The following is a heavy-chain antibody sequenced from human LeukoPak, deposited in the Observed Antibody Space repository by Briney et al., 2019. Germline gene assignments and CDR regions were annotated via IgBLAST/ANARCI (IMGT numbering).Heavy chain of an antibody. V-gene: IGHV3-23*01. D-gene: IGHD3-3*01. Sequence: AGGSLRLSCAASGFTFSSYAMSWVRQAPGKGLEWVSTISDRGGSTYYADSVKGRFTISRDNSKNTLYLQMNSLRAEDTAVYYRAKANSITIFGVISPVDYWGQGTLVTVSS. J-gene: IGHJ4*02. CDR2: ISDRGGST. CDR3: AKANSITIFGVISPVDY. CDR1: GFTFSSYA.